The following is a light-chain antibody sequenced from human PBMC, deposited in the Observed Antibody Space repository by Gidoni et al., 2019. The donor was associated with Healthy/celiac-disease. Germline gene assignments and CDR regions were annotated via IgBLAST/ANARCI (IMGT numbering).Light chain of an antibody. V-gene: IGLV1-47*01. Sequence: QSVLTQPPSASGTPGQRVTISCSGSSSNIGSNYVYWYQQLPGPAPKLLIYRNNPRPSGFPDRFSVSKSGTSASLAISGLRSEDEADYYCAAWDDSLSGPWVFGGGTKLTVL. CDR1: SSNIGSNY. J-gene: IGLJ3*02. CDR3: AAWDDSLSGPWV. CDR2: RNN.